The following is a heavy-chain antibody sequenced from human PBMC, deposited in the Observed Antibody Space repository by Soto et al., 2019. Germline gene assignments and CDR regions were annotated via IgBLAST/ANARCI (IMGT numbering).Heavy chain of an antibody. CDR3: AREGGEWYYYYYGMDV. V-gene: IGHV1-18*01. J-gene: IGHJ6*02. Sequence: ASVNVSCKASGYTFTSYGISWVRQAPGQGLEWMGWISAYNGNTNYAQKLQGRVTMTTDTSTSTAYMELRSLRSDDTAVYYCAREGGEWYYYYYGMDVWGQGTTVTVSS. CDR1: GYTFTSYG. CDR2: ISAYNGNT. D-gene: IGHD3-16*01.